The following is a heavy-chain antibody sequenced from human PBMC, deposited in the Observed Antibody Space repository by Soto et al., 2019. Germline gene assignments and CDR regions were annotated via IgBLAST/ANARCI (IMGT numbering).Heavy chain of an antibody. CDR2: INSDGSYT. Sequence: EVQLVESGGGLVQPGGSLRLSCAASGFTFSRYWMHWVRQAPGKGLVWVSRINSDGSYTNYADSVKGRFTISRDNAKNTLYLQMNSRRAEDTAVYYCARCMPAAGTPPPDYWGQGTLVTVPS. J-gene: IGHJ4*02. CDR3: ARCMPAAGTPPPDY. CDR1: GFTFSRYW. D-gene: IGHD6-13*01. V-gene: IGHV3-74*01.